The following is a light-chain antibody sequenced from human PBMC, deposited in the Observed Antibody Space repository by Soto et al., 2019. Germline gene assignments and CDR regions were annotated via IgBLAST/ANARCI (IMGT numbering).Light chain of an antibody. CDR2: DAS. CDR1: QSVSSY. V-gene: IGKV3-11*01. J-gene: IGKJ1*01. CDR3: QQRSIWPPWT. Sequence: EIVSTQSPATLSLSPGERATLSCRASQSVSSYLAWYQQKPGQAPRLLIYDASNRATGIPARFSGSGSGTDFTLTISSLEPEDFAVYYCQQRSIWPPWTFGQGTKVDIK.